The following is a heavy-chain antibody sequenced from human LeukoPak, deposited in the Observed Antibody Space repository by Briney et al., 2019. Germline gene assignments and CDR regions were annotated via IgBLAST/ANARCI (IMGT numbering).Heavy chain of an antibody. CDR1: GFTFRSYA. CDR3: AKDPLATVTIFNY. CDR2: ISGSGGST. D-gene: IGHD4-17*01. J-gene: IGHJ4*02. Sequence: GGSLRLSCAASGFTFRSYAMSWVRQAPGKGLEWVSAISGSGGSTYYADSVKGRFTISRDNSKNTLYLQMNSLRAEDTAVYYCAKDPLATVTIFNYWGQGTLVTVSS. V-gene: IGHV3-23*01.